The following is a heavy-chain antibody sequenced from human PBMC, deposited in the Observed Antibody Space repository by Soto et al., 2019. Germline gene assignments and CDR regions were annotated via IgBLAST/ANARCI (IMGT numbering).Heavy chain of an antibody. Sequence: GASVKVSCKASGYTFTSYYMHWVRQAPGQGLEWMGIINPSGGSTSYAQKFQGRVTMTRDTSTSTVYMELSSLSSEDTAVYYCAGVGSSGAFDIWGQGTMVTVSS. CDR3: AGVGSSGAFDI. D-gene: IGHD3-10*01. CDR1: GYTFTSYY. J-gene: IGHJ3*02. CDR2: INPSGGST. V-gene: IGHV1-46*01.